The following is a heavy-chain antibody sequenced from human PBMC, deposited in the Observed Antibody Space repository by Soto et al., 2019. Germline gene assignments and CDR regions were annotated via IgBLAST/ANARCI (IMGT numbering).Heavy chain of an antibody. J-gene: IGHJ4*02. Sequence: SETLSLTCPVSGRSISSSNYYWGLIRQPPGKGLEWIGSIFYSGFTYYNPSLKSRVTISVDRSKTQFSLKLSSVTAADTGVYYCARGVIFVRGVIHTPYFYYWGQATLVIVSS. D-gene: IGHD3-10*02. CDR3: ARGVIFVRGVIHTPYFYY. CDR2: IFYSGFT. V-gene: IGHV4-39*01. CDR1: GRSISSSNYY.